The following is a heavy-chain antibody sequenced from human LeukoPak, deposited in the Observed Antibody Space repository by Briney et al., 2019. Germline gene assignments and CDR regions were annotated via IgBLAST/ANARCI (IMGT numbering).Heavy chain of an antibody. V-gene: IGHV3-30-3*01. CDR1: GFTFSSYA. Sequence: GRSLRLSCAASGFTFSSYAMHWVRQAPGKGLEWVAVISYDGSNKYYADSVKGRFTISRDNSKNTLYLQMNSLRAEDTAVYYCARDGGIVAFDYWGQGTLVTVSS. D-gene: IGHD5-12*01. J-gene: IGHJ4*02. CDR3: ARDGGIVAFDY. CDR2: ISYDGSNK.